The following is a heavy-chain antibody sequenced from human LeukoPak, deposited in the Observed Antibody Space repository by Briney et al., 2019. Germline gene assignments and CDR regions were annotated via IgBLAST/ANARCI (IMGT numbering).Heavy chain of an antibody. J-gene: IGHJ6*02. CDR2: ISAYNGNT. Sequence: VASVKVSCKASGYTFTSYGISWVRQAPGQGLEWMGWISAYNGNTNYAQKLQGRVTMTTDTSTSTAYMELRSLRSDDTAVYYCARVTRSAIYYYYGMDVWGQGTTVTVSS. CDR1: GYTFTSYG. D-gene: IGHD3-16*01. CDR3: ARVTRSAIYYYYGMDV. V-gene: IGHV1-18*01.